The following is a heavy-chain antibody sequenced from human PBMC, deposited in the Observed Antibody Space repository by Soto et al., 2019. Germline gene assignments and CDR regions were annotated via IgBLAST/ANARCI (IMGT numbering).Heavy chain of an antibody. CDR1: GGTFSSYA. CDR3: ARGSRGYYPTLEEYYIDY. D-gene: IGHD3-22*01. J-gene: IGHJ4*02. CDR2: IIPIFGTA. V-gene: IGHV1-69*13. Sequence: SVKVSCKASGGTFSSYAISWVRQAPGQGLEWMGGIIPIFGTANYAQKFQGRVTITADESTSTAYMELSSLRSEDTAVYYCARGSRGYYPTLEEYYIDYWGQGTLVTVSS.